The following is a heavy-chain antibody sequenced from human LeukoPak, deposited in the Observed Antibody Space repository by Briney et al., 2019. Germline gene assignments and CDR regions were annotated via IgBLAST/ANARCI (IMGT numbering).Heavy chain of an antibody. J-gene: IGHJ4*02. CDR2: IYYSGST. D-gene: IGHD3-22*01. CDR3: ARRSYYDSSGYTIFDY. CDR1: GGSLSSYY. Sequence: SETLSLTCTVSGGSLSSYYWSWLRQPPGKGLEWIGYIYYSGSTNYNPSLKSRVTISVDTSKNQFSLKLSSVTAADTAVYYCARRSYYDSSGYTIFDYWGQGTLVTVSS. V-gene: IGHV4-59*08.